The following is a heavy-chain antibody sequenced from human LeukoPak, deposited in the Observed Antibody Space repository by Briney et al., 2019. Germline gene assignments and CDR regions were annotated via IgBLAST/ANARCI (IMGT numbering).Heavy chain of an antibody. CDR3: ARSFQAENPPTDY. J-gene: IGHJ4*02. Sequence: ASVKASCKASGYTFTSYYMHWVRQAPGHGLEWMGIINPSGGSTSYAQKFQGRVTMTRDTSTSTVYMELSSLRSEDTAVYYCARSFQAENPPTDYWGQGTLVTVSS. CDR2: INPSGGST. V-gene: IGHV1-46*01. CDR1: GYTFTSYY.